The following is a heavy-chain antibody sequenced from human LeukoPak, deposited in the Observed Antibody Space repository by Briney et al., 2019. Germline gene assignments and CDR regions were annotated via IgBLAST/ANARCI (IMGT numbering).Heavy chain of an antibody. CDR2: IYSGGST. D-gene: IGHD3-22*01. CDR1: GFTVSSSY. J-gene: IGHJ6*02. V-gene: IGHV3-66*01. Sequence: GGSLRLSCAASGFTVSSSYMSWVRQAPGKGLEWVSVIYSGGSTYYADSVKGRFTISRDNSKNTLYLQMNSLRAEDTAVYYCARDDYYDSSGYYYSRYGMDVWGQGTTVTVSS. CDR3: ARDDYYDSSGYYYSRYGMDV.